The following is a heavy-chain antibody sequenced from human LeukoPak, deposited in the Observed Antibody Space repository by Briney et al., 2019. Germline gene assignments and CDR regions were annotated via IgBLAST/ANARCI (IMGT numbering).Heavy chain of an antibody. D-gene: IGHD2-8*01. CDR3: AGLIRDYFDY. CDR1: GFTFSIYW. V-gene: IGHV3-7*04. Sequence: GGSLRLSCAASGFTFSIYWMSWVRQAPGKGLEWVANINQEGSEKYYVDSVKGRFTISRDNTKNSLYLQMNSLRAEDTAVYYCAGLIRDYFDYWGQGTLVTVSS. J-gene: IGHJ4*02. CDR2: INQEGSEK.